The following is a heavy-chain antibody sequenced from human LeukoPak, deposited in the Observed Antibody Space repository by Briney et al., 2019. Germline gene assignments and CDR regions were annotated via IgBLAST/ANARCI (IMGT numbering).Heavy chain of an antibody. J-gene: IGHJ5*02. CDR1: GGSISSSSYY. D-gene: IGHD6-13*01. CDR2: IYYSGST. V-gene: IGHV4-39*07. Sequence: PSETLSLTCTVSGGSISSSSYYWGWIRQPPGKGLEWIGSIYYSGSTYYNPSLKSRVTISVDTSKNQFSLWLSSVTAADTAVYYCARDGGLAAADWFDPWGQGTLVTVSS. CDR3: ARDGGLAAADWFDP.